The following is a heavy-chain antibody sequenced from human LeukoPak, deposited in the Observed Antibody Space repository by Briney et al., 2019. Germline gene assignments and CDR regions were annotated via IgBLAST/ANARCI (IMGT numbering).Heavy chain of an antibody. CDR3: AKVSQRSGWYLHLAY. D-gene: IGHD6-19*01. V-gene: IGHV3-23*01. CDR1: GFTFSSYA. Sequence: PGGSLRLSCAASGFTFSSYAMSWVRQAPGKGLEWVSAISGSGGSTYYADSVKGRFTISRDNSKNTLYLQMNSLRAEDTAVYYCAKVSQRSGWYLHLAYWGQGTLVTVSS. CDR2: ISGSGGST. J-gene: IGHJ4*02.